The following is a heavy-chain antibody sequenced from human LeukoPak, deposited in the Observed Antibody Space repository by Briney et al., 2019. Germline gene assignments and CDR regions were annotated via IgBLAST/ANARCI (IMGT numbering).Heavy chain of an antibody. CDR2: ISSSGTTI. Sequence: PGGSLRLSCAASGFTFSSYEMNWVRQAPGKGLEWVSYISSSGTTIYYADSVKGRFTISRDNAKNSLYLQMNSLRAEDTAVYYCARAKWFGDLGLPLFDYWGQGTLVTVSS. V-gene: IGHV3-48*03. CDR1: GFTFSSYE. CDR3: ARAKWFGDLGLPLFDY. D-gene: IGHD3-10*01. J-gene: IGHJ4*02.